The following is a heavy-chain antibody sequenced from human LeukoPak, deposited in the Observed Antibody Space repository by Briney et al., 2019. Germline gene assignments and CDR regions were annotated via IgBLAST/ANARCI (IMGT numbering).Heavy chain of an antibody. Sequence: SQTLSLTCAVSGGSISSGGYSWSWIRQPPGKGLEWIGYIYHSGSTYYNPSLKSRVTVSVDTSKNQFSLKLSSVTAADTAVYYCARFNYEGGYFDYWGQGTLVTVSS. CDR1: GGSISSGGYS. J-gene: IGHJ4*02. V-gene: IGHV4-30-2*01. D-gene: IGHD4-11*01. CDR2: IYHSGST. CDR3: ARFNYEGGYFDY.